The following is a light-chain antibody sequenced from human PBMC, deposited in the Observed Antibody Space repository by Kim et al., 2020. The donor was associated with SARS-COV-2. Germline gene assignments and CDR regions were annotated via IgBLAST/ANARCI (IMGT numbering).Light chain of an antibody. CDR3: QAWASSTVV. V-gene: IGLV3-1*01. Sequence: SYELTQPLSVSVSPGQTASITCSGDKLGEKYVYWYQQKPGQSPVLVIYQDSKRPSGIPERLSGSNSGNTATLTISRAQARDEADYYCQAWASSTVVFGGG. CDR2: QDS. CDR1: KLGEKY. J-gene: IGLJ2*01.